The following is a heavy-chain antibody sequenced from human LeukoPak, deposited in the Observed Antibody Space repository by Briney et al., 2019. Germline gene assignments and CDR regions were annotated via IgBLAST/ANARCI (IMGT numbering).Heavy chain of an antibody. D-gene: IGHD2-2*01. CDR3: ASYAKDIVVLPAASIYWYFDL. V-gene: IGHV4-34*01. CDR2: INHSGST. CDR1: GGSFSGYY. Sequence: SSETLSLTCAVYGGSFSGYYWSWIRQPPGKGLEWIGEINHSGSTNYNPSLESRVTISVDTSKNQFSLKLSSVTAADTAVYYCASYAKDIVVLPAASIYWYFDLWGRGTLVTVSS. J-gene: IGHJ2*01.